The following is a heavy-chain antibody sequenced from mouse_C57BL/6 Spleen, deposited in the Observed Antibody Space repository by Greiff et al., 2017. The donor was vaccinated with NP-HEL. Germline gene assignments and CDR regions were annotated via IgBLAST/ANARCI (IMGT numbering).Heavy chain of an antibody. Sequence: VQLQQSGAELVKPGASVKLSCTASGFNIKDYYMHWVKQRTEQGLEWIGRIDPEDGETEYAPKFQGKATITADTSSNTAYLQLSSLTSEDTAVYYCARGGYTNRYFDVWGTGTTVTVSS. D-gene: IGHD1-1*01. J-gene: IGHJ1*03. V-gene: IGHV14-2*01. CDR1: GFNIKDYY. CDR3: ARGGYTNRYFDV. CDR2: IDPEDGET.